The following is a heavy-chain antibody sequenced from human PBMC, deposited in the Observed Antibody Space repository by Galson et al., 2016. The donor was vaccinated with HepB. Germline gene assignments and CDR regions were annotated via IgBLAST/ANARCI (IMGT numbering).Heavy chain of an antibody. CDR3: AREGGLITHLSFDY. CDR1: GYTFTNYA. Sequence: SVKVSCKASGYTFTNYAMHWVRQAPGQGLECMGWINAGNGDTKYSQKFQGRVTITRDTSASTVYMELSSLRSEDTAVYYCAREGGLITHLSFDYWGQGTLVTVSS. CDR2: INAGNGDT. D-gene: IGHD3-10*01. V-gene: IGHV1-3*01. J-gene: IGHJ4*02.